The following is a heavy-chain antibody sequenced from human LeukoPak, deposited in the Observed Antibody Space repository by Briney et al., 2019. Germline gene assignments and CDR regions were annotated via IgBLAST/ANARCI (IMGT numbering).Heavy chain of an antibody. CDR2: IRYDGSNK. CDR3: AKVLPPYSSGWYGDYFDY. V-gene: IGHV3-30*02. D-gene: IGHD6-19*01. CDR1: GFTFSSYG. Sequence: GGSLRLSCAASGFTFSSYGMHWVRQAPGKGLEWVAFIRYDGSNKYYADSVKGRFTISRDNSKNTLYLQMNSLRAEDTAVYYCAKVLPPYSSGWYGDYFDYWGQGTLVTVSS. J-gene: IGHJ4*02.